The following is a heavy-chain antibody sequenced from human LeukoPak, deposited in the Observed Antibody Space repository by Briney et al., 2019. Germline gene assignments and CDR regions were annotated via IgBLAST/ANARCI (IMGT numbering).Heavy chain of an antibody. V-gene: IGHV1-46*01. Sequence: ASVKVSCKASGYTFTSYYIHWVRQAPGQGLEWMGIINPSGGGTTYAQNFQGRVTMTRDTSTHTVYMELSSLRSEDTAVYYCAKDAMSSVTTSPYYFDFWGQETLVIVS. D-gene: IGHD4-17*01. CDR3: AKDAMSSVTTSPYYFDF. CDR1: GYTFTSYY. J-gene: IGHJ4*02. CDR2: INPSGGGT.